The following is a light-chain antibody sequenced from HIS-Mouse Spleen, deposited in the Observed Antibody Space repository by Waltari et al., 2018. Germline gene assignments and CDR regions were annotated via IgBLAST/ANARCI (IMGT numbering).Light chain of an antibody. Sequence: SYELTQPPSVSVSPGQTARITCSGDELPKQYAYWYQQKPGQAPGLVIYKDSERPSGIPERFSGSSSGTTVTLTISGVQAEDEADYYCQSADSSGTYVVFGGGTKLTVL. V-gene: IGLV3-25*03. CDR2: KDS. J-gene: IGLJ2*01. CDR3: QSADSSGTYVV. CDR1: ELPKQY.